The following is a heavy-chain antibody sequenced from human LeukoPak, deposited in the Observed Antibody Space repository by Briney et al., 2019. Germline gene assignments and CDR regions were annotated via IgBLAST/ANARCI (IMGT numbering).Heavy chain of an antibody. CDR2: IIPIFGIA. J-gene: IGHJ4*02. Sequence: SVKVSCKASGGTFSSYAISWVRQAPGQGLEWMGWIIPIFGIANYAQKFQGRVTITADKSTSTAYMELSSLRSEDTAVYYCARDSPHDYSNYYTPPFSYWGQGTLVTVSS. CDR3: ARDSPHDYSNYYTPPFSY. V-gene: IGHV1-69*10. D-gene: IGHD4-11*01. CDR1: GGTFSSYA.